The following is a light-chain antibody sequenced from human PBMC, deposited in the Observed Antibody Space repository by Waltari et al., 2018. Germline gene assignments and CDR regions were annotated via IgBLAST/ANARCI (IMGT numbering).Light chain of an antibody. Sequence: MAEHSVKGYLARCQRRPCQVPRLLIYDASNRATGIPARFSGSGSETDFTLTISSLQPEDSAFYYWQQRRNWPLTFGGGTKVEIK. V-gene: IGKV3-11*01. CDR2: DAS. CDR3: QQRRNWPLT. CDR1: HSVKGY. J-gene: IGKJ4*01.